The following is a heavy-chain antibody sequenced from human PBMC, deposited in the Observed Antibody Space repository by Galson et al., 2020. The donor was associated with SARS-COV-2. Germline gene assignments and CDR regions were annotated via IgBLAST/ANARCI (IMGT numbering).Heavy chain of an antibody. V-gene: IGHV5-51*01. Sequence: GESLKISCKGSGYSFTSYWIGWVRQMPGKGLEWMGIIYPGDSDTRYSPSFQGQVTISADKSISTAYLQWSSLKASDTAMYYCARLYDSSGYYYKGSNYFDYWGQGTLVTVSS. CDR2: IYPGDSDT. D-gene: IGHD3-22*01. CDR3: ARLYDSSGYYYKGSNYFDY. J-gene: IGHJ4*02. CDR1: GYSFTSYW.